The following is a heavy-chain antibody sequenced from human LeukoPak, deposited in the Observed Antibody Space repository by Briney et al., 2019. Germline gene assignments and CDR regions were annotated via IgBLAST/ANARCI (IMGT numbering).Heavy chain of an antibody. Sequence: PGGSLRLSCSASGFTFSSYAMHWVRQAPGKGLEYVSAISGNGGSTYYADSVKGRFTISRDNSKNTLYLQVSSLRAEDTAVNYCVKDKNGRSQNFDYWGQGTLVTVSS. CDR1: GFTFSSYA. CDR2: ISGNGGST. D-gene: IGHD2-15*01. CDR3: VKDKNGRSQNFDY. J-gene: IGHJ4*02. V-gene: IGHV3-64D*06.